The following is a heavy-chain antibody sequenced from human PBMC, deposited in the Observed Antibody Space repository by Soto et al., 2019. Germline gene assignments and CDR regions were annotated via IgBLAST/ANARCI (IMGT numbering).Heavy chain of an antibody. D-gene: IGHD3-10*01. CDR2: IYYSGST. J-gene: IGHJ6*02. CDR1: GGSISSYY. Sequence: QVQLQESGPGLVKPSETLSLTCTVSGGSISSYYWSWIRQPPGKGLEWIGYIYYSGSTNYNPSLKIRVTISVDASKNQCSLKLSSVTAADTAVYYCARHPYYYYGMDVWGQGTTVTVSS. CDR3: ARHPYYYYGMDV. V-gene: IGHV4-59*08.